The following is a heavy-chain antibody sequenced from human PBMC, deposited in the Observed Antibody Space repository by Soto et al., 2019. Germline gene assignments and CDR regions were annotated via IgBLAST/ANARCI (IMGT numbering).Heavy chain of an antibody. CDR3: ARGFDILTFGFCLDY. V-gene: IGHV4-39*01. Sequence: SETLSLTCTVSGGSMSSSSYYWGWIRQPPGKGLEWIANMYFSGFYSGSTSYNPSLKSRVTISVDTSKNQFSLQVSSVTAADTAVYYCARGFDILTFGFCLDYWGQGALVTVSS. D-gene: IGHD3-9*01. CDR1: GGSMSSSSYY. CDR2: MYFSGFYSGST. J-gene: IGHJ4*02.